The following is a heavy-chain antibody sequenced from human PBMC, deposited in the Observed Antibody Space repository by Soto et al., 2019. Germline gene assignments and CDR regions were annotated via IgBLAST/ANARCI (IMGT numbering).Heavy chain of an antibody. Sequence: GASVKVSCKASGYTFTGYYMHWVRQAPGQGLEWMGWINPNSGGTNYAQKFQGRVTMTRDTSISTAYMELSRLRSDDTAVYYCARDYYDSSGYLYYYGMDVWGQGTTVIVSS. CDR3: ARDYYDSSGYLYYYGMDV. D-gene: IGHD3-22*01. CDR1: GYTFTGYY. CDR2: INPNSGGT. J-gene: IGHJ6*02. V-gene: IGHV1-2*02.